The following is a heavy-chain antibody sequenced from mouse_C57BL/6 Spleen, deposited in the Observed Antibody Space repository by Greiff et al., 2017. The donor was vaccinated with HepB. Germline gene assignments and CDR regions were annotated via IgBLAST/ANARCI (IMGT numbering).Heavy chain of an antibody. J-gene: IGHJ2*01. CDR2: FYPGSGSI. V-gene: IGHV1-62-2*01. CDR1: GYTFTEYT. Sequence: VQLQQSGAELVKPGASVKLSSKASGYTFTEYTIHSVKRRSGQGLEWIGWFYPGSGSIKYNEKFKDKATLTADKSSSTVYMELSRLTSEGSAVYFCAGHETAQATGFGYWGQGTTLIVSS. D-gene: IGHD3-2*02. CDR3: AGHETAQATGFGY.